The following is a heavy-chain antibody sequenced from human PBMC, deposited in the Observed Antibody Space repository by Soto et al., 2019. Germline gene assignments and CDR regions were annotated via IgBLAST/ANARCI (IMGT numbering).Heavy chain of an antibody. CDR1: GFTFSSYS. J-gene: IGHJ6*03. Sequence: GGSLRLSCAASGFTFSSYSMNWVRQAPGKGLEWVSSISSSSSYIYYADSVKGRFTISRDNAKNSLYLQMNSLRAEDTAVYYCARAYDILTGRYYYMDVWGKGTTVTVSS. CDR3: ARAYDILTGRYYYMDV. CDR2: ISSSSSYI. D-gene: IGHD3-9*01. V-gene: IGHV3-21*01.